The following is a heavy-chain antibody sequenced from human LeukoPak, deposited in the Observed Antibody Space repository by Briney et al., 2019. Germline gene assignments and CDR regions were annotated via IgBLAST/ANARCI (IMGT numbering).Heavy chain of an antibody. CDR2: AYGDGSDK. CDR1: GFTFNGYG. CDR3: ATGSGHYYDH. V-gene: IGHV3-33*01. Sequence: GGSLRLSCAASGFTFNGYGMHWVRQAPGKGLEWVAVAYGDGSDKYYADSVEGRFTISKDLSQNTLYMQMNSLRAEDTAMYYCATGSGHYYDHWGQGTLVTVSS. J-gene: IGHJ4*02. D-gene: IGHD3-22*01.